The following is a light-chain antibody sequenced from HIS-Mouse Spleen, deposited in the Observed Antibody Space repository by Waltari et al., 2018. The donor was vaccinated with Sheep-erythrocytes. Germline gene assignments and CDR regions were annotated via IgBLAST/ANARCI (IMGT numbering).Light chain of an antibody. Sequence: QSALTQPASVSGSPGQSITISCTGTSSDVGSYNLVSWYQQPPGKAPKLMISEGSKRSSGVSSRFSGAKSGETASLTVSGLQAEDEADYYCCSYAGSSTVVFGGGTKLTVL. J-gene: IGLJ2*01. V-gene: IGLV2-23*01. CDR1: SSDVGSYNL. CDR3: CSYAGSSTVV. CDR2: EGS.